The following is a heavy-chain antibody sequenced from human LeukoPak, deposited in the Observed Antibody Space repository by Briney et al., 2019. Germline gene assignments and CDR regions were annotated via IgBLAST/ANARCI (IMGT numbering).Heavy chain of an antibody. CDR2: IWYDGSNK. D-gene: IGHD2-21*01. CDR3: AKDVGGYWPNWFDP. V-gene: IGHV3-33*06. Sequence: GGSLRLSSAASGFTFSSYGMHWVRQAPGKGLEWVAVIWYDGSNKYYADSVKGRFTISRDNSKNTLYLQMNSLRAEDTAVYYCAKDVGGYWPNWFDPWGQGTLVTVSS. J-gene: IGHJ5*02. CDR1: GFTFSSYG.